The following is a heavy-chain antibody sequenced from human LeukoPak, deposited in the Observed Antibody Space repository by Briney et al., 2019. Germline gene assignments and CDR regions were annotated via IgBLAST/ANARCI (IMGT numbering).Heavy chain of an antibody. Sequence: GGSLRLSCAASGFTFSSYWMSWVRQAPGKGLEWVANIKQDGSEKYYVDSVKGRFTISRDNAKNSLYLQMNSLRAEDTAVHYCAREDTENCSSTSCYYYYYMDVWGKGTTVTVSS. CDR1: GFTFSSYW. CDR3: AREDTENCSSTSCYYYYYMDV. V-gene: IGHV3-7*01. D-gene: IGHD2-2*01. CDR2: IKQDGSEK. J-gene: IGHJ6*03.